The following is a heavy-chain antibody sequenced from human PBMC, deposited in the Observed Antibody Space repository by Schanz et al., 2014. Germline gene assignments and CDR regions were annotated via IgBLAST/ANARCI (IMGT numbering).Heavy chain of an antibody. CDR2: INPTTGNP. CDR3: ARARYGLDG. Sequence: QLVQSGSEFRKPGASVKVSCKASGYIFSSYAIHWVRQAPGQGLEWMGWINPTTGNPGYAQGFTGRFVFSFDTSVSTAYLQISGLKAEDTAVYYCARARYGLDGWAKGPRSPSP. CDR1: GYIFSSYA. V-gene: IGHV7-4-1*02. J-gene: IGHJ6*02.